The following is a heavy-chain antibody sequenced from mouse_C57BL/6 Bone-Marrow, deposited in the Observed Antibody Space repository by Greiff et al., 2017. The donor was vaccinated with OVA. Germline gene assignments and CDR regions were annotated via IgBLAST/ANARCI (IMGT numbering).Heavy chain of an antibody. CDR2: IDPANGNT. D-gene: IGHD2-3*01. J-gene: IGHJ3*01. Sequence: VQLKESVAELVRPGASVKLSCTASGFNINNTYMHWVKQRPEQGLEWIGRIDPANGNTKYAPKFKGKATITADTSSNTAYLQHISLTAEDTATVYWARAVYDGYPDFWGQGTLVTVSA. V-gene: IGHV14-3*01. CDR1: GFNINNTY. CDR3: ARAVYDGYPDF.